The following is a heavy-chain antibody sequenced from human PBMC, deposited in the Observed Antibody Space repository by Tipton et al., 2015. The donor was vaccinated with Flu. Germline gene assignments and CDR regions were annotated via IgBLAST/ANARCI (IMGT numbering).Heavy chain of an antibody. Sequence: SLRLSCAASGFTFSSYAMHWVRQAPGKGLEWVSYISSSGTTIYYADSVKGRFTISRDNAKNSLYLQMNSLRAEDTAVYYCARGRRGFIGYDSSGSSYFDYWGQGTLVTVSS. CDR1: GFTFSSYA. CDR3: ARGRRGFIGYDSSGSSYFDY. J-gene: IGHJ4*02. D-gene: IGHD3-22*01. CDR2: ISSSGTTI. V-gene: IGHV3-48*03.